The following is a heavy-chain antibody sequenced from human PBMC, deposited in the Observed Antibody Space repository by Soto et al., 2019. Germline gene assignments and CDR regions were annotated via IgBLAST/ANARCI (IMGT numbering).Heavy chain of an antibody. V-gene: IGHV3-23*01. CDR2: IFQNGET. CDR3: AKDRQPDGIWTFDY. J-gene: IGHJ4*02. CDR1: GFTLSTYT. Sequence: GGSLRLSCAASGFTLSTYTMNWVRQAPGKGLEWVSGIFQNGETFYTGSVKGRFTISRDDYKNMVYLQMDSLRADDTALYYCAKDRQPDGIWTFDYWGQGILVTSPQ. D-gene: IGHD3-9*01.